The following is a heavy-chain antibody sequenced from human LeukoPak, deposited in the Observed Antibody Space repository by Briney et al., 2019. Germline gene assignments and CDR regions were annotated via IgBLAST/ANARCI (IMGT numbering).Heavy chain of an antibody. J-gene: IGHJ4*02. CDR2: ISSSGSTI. CDR1: GFTFSSYE. V-gene: IGHV3-48*03. D-gene: IGHD3-10*01. Sequence: SGGSLRLSCAASGFTFSSYEMNWVRQAPGKGLEWVSYISSSGSTIYYADSVKGRFTISRDNAKNSLYLQMNSLRAEDTAVYYCARDGRMVRGVIAYWGQGTLVTVSS. CDR3: ARDGRMVRGVIAY.